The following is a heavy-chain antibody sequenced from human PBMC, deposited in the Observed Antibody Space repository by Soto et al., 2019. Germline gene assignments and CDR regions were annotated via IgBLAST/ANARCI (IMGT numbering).Heavy chain of an antibody. CDR2: IWYDGSNK. V-gene: IGHV3-33*01. J-gene: IGHJ4*02. Sequence: GGSLRLSCAASGFTFSSYGMHWVRQAPGKGLEWVAVIWYDGSNKYYADSVKGRFTISRDNSKNALYLQMNSLRAEDTAVYYCARDVSSYDTPNAPDHWGQGTLVTVSS. CDR1: GFTFSSYG. CDR3: ARDVSSYDTPNAPDH. D-gene: IGHD5-12*01.